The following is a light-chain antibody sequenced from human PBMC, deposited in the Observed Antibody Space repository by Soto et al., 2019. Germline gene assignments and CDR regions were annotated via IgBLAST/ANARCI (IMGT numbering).Light chain of an antibody. Sequence: EIVLTQSPATLSLSPGERATLSCRASQSVSSYLAWYQQKPGQAPRLLIYDASNRAAGIPARFSGSGSGTAFTPTISSLEPEDFAVYYCQQRSDWRSLTFGGGTKVEIQ. J-gene: IGKJ4*01. CDR3: QQRSDWRSLT. CDR1: QSVSSY. V-gene: IGKV3-11*01. CDR2: DAS.